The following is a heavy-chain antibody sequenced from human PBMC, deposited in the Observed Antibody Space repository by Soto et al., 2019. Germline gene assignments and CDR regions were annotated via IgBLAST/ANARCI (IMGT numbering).Heavy chain of an antibody. Sequence: AGSLRLSCGASGFTFSNYYMSWIRQAPGKGLEWVSYISSRGRTIYYADSAEGPFTVSRDMAQSSLSLKVKSLSVEDADFYCCARSYSHDWELDDWGQGTKVTVSS. CDR2: ISSRGRTI. J-gene: IGHJ6*02. CDR3: ARSYSHDWELDD. D-gene: IGHD3-9*01. CDR1: GFTFSNYY. V-gene: IGHV3-11*01.